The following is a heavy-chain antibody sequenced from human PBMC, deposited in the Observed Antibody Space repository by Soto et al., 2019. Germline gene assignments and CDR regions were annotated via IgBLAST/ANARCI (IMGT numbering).Heavy chain of an antibody. J-gene: IGHJ4*02. CDR1: GGSFSGYY. V-gene: IGHV4-34*01. Sequence: QVQLQQWGAGLLKPSETLSLTCAVYGGSFSGYYWSWIRQPPGKGLEWIGEINHSGSTNYNPSLKSRVTISVDTSKNQFSLKLSSVTAADTAVYYCAREYGDYGVIDYWGQGNLFTVSS. CDR3: AREYGDYGVIDY. D-gene: IGHD4-17*01. CDR2: INHSGST.